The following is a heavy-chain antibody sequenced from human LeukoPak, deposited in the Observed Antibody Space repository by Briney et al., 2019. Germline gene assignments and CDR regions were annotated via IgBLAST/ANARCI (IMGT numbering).Heavy chain of an antibody. J-gene: IGHJ4*02. D-gene: IGHD3-10*01. CDR1: GFIFSNYA. V-gene: IGHV3-21*01. Sequence: PGGSLRLSCAASGFIFSNYAMSWVRQAPGKGLEWVSSITSSSIYKYYADSMKGRFTISRDNAKNSLYLQMDSLRAEDTAVYYCARDGITMRILEYWGQGTLVTVSS. CDR3: ARDGITMRILEY. CDR2: ITSSSIYK.